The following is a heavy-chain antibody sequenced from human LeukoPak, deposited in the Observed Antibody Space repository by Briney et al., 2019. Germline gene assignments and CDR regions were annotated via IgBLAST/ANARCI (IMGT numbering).Heavy chain of an antibody. Sequence: GGSLRLSCAASGFTFSSYAMSWVRQAPGKGLEWVSVIYSGGSTYYADSVKGRFTISRDNSKNTLYLQMNSLRAEDTAVYYCARGEKWLHRSFDYWGQGTLVTVSS. CDR1: GFTFSSYA. J-gene: IGHJ4*02. D-gene: IGHD5-24*01. CDR2: IYSGGST. V-gene: IGHV3-53*01. CDR3: ARGEKWLHRSFDY.